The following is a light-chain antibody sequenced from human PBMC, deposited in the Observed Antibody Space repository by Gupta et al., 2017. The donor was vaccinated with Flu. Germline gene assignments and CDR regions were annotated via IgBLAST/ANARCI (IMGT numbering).Light chain of an antibody. J-gene: IGKJ1*01. Sequence: PSTLSASVGDRVTITCRASQSISTWLAWYQQKPGKGPRLLIYKASSVESGVPSRFSGSGSGTEFTLTISSLQPDDFATYYCQQYNSFSGTFGPGTKVEIK. V-gene: IGKV1-5*03. CDR2: KAS. CDR1: QSISTW. CDR3: QQYNSFSGT.